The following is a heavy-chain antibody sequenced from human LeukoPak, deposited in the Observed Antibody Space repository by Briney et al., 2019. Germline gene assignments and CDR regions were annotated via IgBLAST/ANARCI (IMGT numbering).Heavy chain of an antibody. D-gene: IGHD6-13*01. Sequence: PGGSLRLSCAASGFTFSSYWMSWVRQPPGKGLEWVANIKHDGSEKYYVDSVKGRFTISRDNAKNSLYLQMNSLRGEDTAVHYCARVGTAEGTLEDYWGQGTLVTVSS. V-gene: IGHV3-7*01. J-gene: IGHJ4*02. CDR3: ARVGTAEGTLEDY. CDR2: IKHDGSEK. CDR1: GFTFSSYW.